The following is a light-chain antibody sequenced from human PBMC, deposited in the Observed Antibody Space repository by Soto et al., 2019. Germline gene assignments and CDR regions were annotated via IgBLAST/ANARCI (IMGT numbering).Light chain of an antibody. V-gene: IGKV1-5*01. CDR1: QTINSW. J-gene: IGKJ1*01. Sequence: DIQMTQSPSTLSASVGDRVTITCRASQTINSWLAWYQQKPGKAPKVLIFDASSLKTGVPSRFSGGRSGTEFTLTISNLQPDDFATYYCQQYDSYSSGPFGQGTKVDIK. CDR3: QQYDSYSSGP. CDR2: DAS.